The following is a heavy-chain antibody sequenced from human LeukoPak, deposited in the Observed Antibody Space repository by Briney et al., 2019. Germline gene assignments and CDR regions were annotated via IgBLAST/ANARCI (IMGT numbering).Heavy chain of an antibody. CDR2: INPNSGGT. D-gene: IGHD1-14*01. CDR1: GYTFTGYY. CDR3: AREGQREGNPERIDNWFDP. V-gene: IGHV1-2*02. Sequence: ASVKVSCKASGYTFTGYYMHWVRQAPGQGLEWMGWINPNSGGTNYAQKFQGRVTMTRDTSISTAYMELSRLRSDDTAVYYCAREGQREGNPERIDNWFDPWGQGTLVTVSS. J-gene: IGHJ5*02.